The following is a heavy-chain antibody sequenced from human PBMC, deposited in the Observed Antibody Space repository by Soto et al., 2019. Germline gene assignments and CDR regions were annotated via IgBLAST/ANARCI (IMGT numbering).Heavy chain of an antibody. V-gene: IGHV3-23*01. CDR1: GFTFSSYA. D-gene: IGHD1-7*01. Sequence: EVQLLESGGGLVQPGGSLRLSCAASGFTFSSYAMSWVRQAPGKGLEWVSAISGSGGSTYYADSVKGRFTISRENSKNTLYLQMNSLRAEDTAVYYCAKDAKLTGTTRLGWFDPWGQGTLVTVSS. CDR2: ISGSGGST. J-gene: IGHJ5*02. CDR3: AKDAKLTGTTRLGWFDP.